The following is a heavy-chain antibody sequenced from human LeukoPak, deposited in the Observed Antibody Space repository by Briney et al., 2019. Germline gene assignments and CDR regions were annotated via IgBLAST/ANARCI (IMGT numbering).Heavy chain of an antibody. CDR2: ISSSSSYI. D-gene: IGHD2-15*01. V-gene: IGHV3-21*01. J-gene: IGHJ3*02. CDR3: ARSEGHCSGGSCYTFDI. Sequence: GGSLRLSCAASGFTFSSYSMNWVRQAPGKGLEWVSSISSSSSYIYYADSVKGRFTISRDNAKNLLYLQMNSLRAEDTAVYYCARSEGHCSGGSCYTFDIWGQGTMVTVSS. CDR1: GFTFSSYS.